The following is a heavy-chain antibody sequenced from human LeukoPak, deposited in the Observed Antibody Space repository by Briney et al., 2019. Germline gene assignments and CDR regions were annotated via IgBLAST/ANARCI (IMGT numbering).Heavy chain of an antibody. V-gene: IGHV4-34*01. CDR1: GGSFSGYY. J-gene: IGHJ3*02. CDR2: INHCGST. D-gene: IGHD1-26*01. CDR3: ARGGCGSYADAFDI. Sequence: SETLSLTCAVYGGSFSGYYWSWIRKPPGKGLEWIGEINHCGSTNYNPSLKSRVTISVDTSKNQFSLKLSSVTAADTAVYYCARGGCGSYADAFDIWGQGTMVTVSS.